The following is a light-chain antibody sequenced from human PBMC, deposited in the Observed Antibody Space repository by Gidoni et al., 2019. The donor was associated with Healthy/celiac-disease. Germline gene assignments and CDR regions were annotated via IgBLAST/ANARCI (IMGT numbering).Light chain of an antibody. V-gene: IGKV1-39*01. CDR3: QQSYSTPMYT. Sequence: DIQMTQSPSSLFASVGDRVTITCRASQSISSYLNWYQQKPGKAPKLLIYAASSLQSGVPSRFSGSGSGTDFTLTISSLQPEDFATYYCQQSYSTPMYTFXXXTKLEIK. CDR1: QSISSY. CDR2: AAS. J-gene: IGKJ2*01.